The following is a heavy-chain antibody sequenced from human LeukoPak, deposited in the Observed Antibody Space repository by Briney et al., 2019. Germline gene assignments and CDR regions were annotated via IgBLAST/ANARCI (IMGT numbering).Heavy chain of an antibody. J-gene: IGHJ4*02. CDR2: ISSSNSYI. CDR1: GFTVSSNY. D-gene: IGHD6-13*01. V-gene: IGHV3-21*01. Sequence: GGSLRLSCAASGFTVSSNYMNWVRQAPGKGMEWVSSISSSNSYIYYADSVKGRFTISRDNAKNSLYLQMNSLRAEDTAVYYCARATYSISYHSHFDYWGQGTLVTVSS. CDR3: ARATYSISYHSHFDY.